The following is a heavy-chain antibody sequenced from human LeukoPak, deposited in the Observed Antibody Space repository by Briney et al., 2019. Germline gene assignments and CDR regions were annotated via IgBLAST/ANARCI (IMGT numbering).Heavy chain of an antibody. V-gene: IGHV1-2*02. CDR1: GYTFTGYY. D-gene: IGHD5-24*01. CDR2: INPNSGGT. J-gene: IGHJ3*02. Sequence: ASVKVSCKASGYTFTGYYMHWVRQAPGQGLEWMGWINPNSGGTNYAQKFQGRVTMTRDTSISTAYMELSRLRSDDTAVYYCARGRDGYNLGAFDIWGQRTMVTVSS. CDR3: ARGRDGYNLGAFDI.